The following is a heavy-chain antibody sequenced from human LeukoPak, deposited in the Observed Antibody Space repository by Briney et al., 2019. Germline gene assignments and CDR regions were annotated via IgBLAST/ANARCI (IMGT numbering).Heavy chain of an antibody. CDR1: GFTLSSYG. D-gene: IGHD3-22*01. CDR3: ARGPIVVARNYYFDY. Sequence: GRSLRLSCAASGFTLSSYGMHWVRQAPGKGLEWVAVIWYDGSNKYYADSVKGRFTISRDNSKNTLYLQMNSLRAEDTAVYYCARGPIVVARNYYFDYWGQGTLVTVSS. CDR2: IWYDGSNK. V-gene: IGHV3-33*01. J-gene: IGHJ4*02.